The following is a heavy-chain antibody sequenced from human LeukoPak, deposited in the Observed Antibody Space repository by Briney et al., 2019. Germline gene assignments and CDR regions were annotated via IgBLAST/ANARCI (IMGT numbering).Heavy chain of an antibody. J-gene: IGHJ6*03. CDR1: DDSITMYY. CDR3: ARGRVSSSTWYSTYYYYFYMDV. Sequence: SETLSLTCTVSDDSITMYYWTWIRQPPGKGLEWIGYVGHTGSTKFNPSLNGRVSISRDTSKNLFSLRLRSVTAADTAVYFCARGRVSSSTWYSTYYYYFYMDVWGKGTTVTVSS. CDR2: VGHTGST. V-gene: IGHV4-59*01. D-gene: IGHD4-11*01.